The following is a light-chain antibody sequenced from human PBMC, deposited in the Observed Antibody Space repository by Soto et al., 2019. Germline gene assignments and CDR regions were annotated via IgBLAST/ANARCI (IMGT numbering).Light chain of an antibody. CDR2: KAS. Sequence: DIQMTQSPSTLSASVGDRVTITCRASQTISNYLAWYQQKPGKAPKLLIYKASRLESGVPSRFSASGSGTEFTLTISCLQPDDFATYYCQQYDSNFRTFGQGTKVEIK. V-gene: IGKV1-5*03. CDR3: QQYDSNFRT. J-gene: IGKJ1*01. CDR1: QTISNY.